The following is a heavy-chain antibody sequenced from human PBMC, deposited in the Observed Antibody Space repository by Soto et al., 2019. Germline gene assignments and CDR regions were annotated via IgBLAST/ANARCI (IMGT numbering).Heavy chain of an antibody. J-gene: IGHJ6*02. CDR1: GFTFRNYP. CDR3: ARESTLGYYYGLDV. D-gene: IGHD2-15*01. V-gene: IGHV3-30-3*01. CDR2: ISYDGTNQ. Sequence: QVHLVESGGGVVQPETSLRLSCTVSGFTFRNYPMHWVRQAPGKGLEWVAVISYDGTNQYYTHSGKGRFTISRDNSKNTLYLVMNSLRPEDTYVYYCARESTLGYYYGLDVWGQGTTVTVSS.